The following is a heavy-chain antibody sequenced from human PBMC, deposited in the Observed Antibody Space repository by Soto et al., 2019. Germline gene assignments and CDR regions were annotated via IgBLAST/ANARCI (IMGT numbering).Heavy chain of an antibody. J-gene: IGHJ6*02. Sequence: PSQILTLPWFLAEGSISIGHYYWSWIRQPPGKGLEWIGNIYYSGNTYYNPSLKSRLLISIDTSKNQFSLTVGSVTAADTAVYYCASSSLYGMEVWGQGTPVTVSS. CDR2: IYYSGNT. CDR3: ASSSLYGMEV. CDR1: EGSISIGHYY. V-gene: IGHV4-30-4*01.